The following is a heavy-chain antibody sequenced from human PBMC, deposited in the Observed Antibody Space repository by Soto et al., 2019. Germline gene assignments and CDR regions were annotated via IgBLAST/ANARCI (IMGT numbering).Heavy chain of an antibody. CDR3: AREGRDNWNQPFDAFNI. V-gene: IGHV3-48*02. D-gene: IGHD1-20*01. Sequence: GGSLRLSCAASGFTFSDYNMNWVRQTPGKGLEWVSYISSSSSAIYYADSVKGRFTISRDNAKNSLFLQMNSLRDEDTAVYYCAREGRDNWNQPFDAFNIWGQGTMVTVSS. J-gene: IGHJ3*02. CDR2: ISSSSSAI. CDR1: GFTFSDYN.